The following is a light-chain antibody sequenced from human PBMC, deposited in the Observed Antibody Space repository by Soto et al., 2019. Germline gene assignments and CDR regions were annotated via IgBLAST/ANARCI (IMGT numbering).Light chain of an antibody. V-gene: IGKV3-15*01. Sequence: EIVMTQSPATLSVSPGERATLSCRASQSVSSNLAWYQQKPGQAPRRLLYDAFTRATGIPATISGSGSWTEYTLSTLSMQSEDSAVYFWQYCKWHSFTVTFGGGTKVEIK. CDR3: QYCKWHSFTVT. J-gene: IGKJ4*01. CDR2: DAF. CDR1: QSVSSN.